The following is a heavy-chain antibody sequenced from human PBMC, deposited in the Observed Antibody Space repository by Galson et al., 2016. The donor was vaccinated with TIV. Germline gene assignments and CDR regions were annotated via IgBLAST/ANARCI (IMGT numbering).Heavy chain of an antibody. D-gene: IGHD4-23*01. Sequence: SLRLSCAGTGFTFGSYAMSWVRQAPGKGLEWVGFIRSEAYGGTTDYAASVKGRFTVSRDDSQGIAYLQMNSLKTEDTAVYYCVRDGLFGGNSFDYWGQGTLVTVSS. V-gene: IGHV3-49*04. J-gene: IGHJ4*02. CDR3: VRDGLFGGNSFDY. CDR2: IRSEAYGGTT. CDR1: GFTFGSYA.